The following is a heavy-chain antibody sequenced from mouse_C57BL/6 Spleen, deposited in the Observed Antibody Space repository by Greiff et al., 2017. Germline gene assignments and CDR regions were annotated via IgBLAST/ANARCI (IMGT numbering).Heavy chain of an antibody. J-gene: IGHJ2*01. V-gene: IGHV1-39*01. Sequence: EVKVVESGPELVKPGASVKISCKASGYSFTDYNMNWVKQSNGKSLEWIGVINPNYGTTSYNQKFKGKATLTVDQSSSTAYMQLNSLTSEDSAVYYCARKTKLLRSLDYWGQGTTRTVAS. D-gene: IGHD1-1*01. CDR1: GYSFTDYN. CDR2: INPNYGTT. CDR3: ARKTKLLRSLDY.